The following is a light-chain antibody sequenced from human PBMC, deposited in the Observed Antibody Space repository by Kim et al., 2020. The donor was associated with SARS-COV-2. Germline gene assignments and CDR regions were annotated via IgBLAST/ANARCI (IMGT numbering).Light chain of an antibody. CDR2: AAA. CDR1: QTISSY. V-gene: IGKV1-39*01. Sequence: GARVTIPCRASQTISSYLNWYKQKLGEAPKLLIYAAASLQSGAPSRFSGSVSGTDFTLTISSLQPEDFATYDGQQSYSTPYTFGQGTKLEIK. J-gene: IGKJ2*01. CDR3: QQSYSTPYT.